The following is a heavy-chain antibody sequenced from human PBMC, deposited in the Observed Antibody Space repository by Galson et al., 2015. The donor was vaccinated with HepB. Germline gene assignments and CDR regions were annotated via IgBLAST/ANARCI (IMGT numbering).Heavy chain of an antibody. J-gene: IGHJ4*02. CDR2: ISTYNGNTNT. CDR1: GYTFTSYG. V-gene: IGHV1-18*01. CDR3: ARVKCSSINCYKGFDY. Sequence: SVKVSCKASGYTFTSYGISWVRQAPGQGLEWMGWISTYNGNTNTNYAQRLQDRVTMTTDTSTSTAYMELRSLRSDDTAVYYCARVKCSSINCYKGFDYWGQGTLVTVSS. D-gene: IGHD2-2*02.